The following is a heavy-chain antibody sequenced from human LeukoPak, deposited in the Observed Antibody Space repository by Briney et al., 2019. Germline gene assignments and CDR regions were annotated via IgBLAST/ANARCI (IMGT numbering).Heavy chain of an antibody. V-gene: IGHV3-23*01. CDR3: AKRERFPDGGQH. D-gene: IGHD1-1*01. J-gene: IGHJ4*02. Sequence: GGSLRLSCATSGFTFSSYAMSWVRQAPGKGLEWVSVISGSGGSTYYTDSVKGRFIISRDNSKNTLYLQMNSLRAEDTAVYYCAKRERFPDGGQHWGQGTLVTVSS. CDR1: GFTFSSYA. CDR2: ISGSGGST.